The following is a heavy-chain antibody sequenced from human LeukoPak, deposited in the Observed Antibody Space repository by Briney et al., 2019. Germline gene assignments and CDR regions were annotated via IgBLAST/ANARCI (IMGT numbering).Heavy chain of an antibody. CDR1: GGTFSNYA. D-gene: IGHD3-9*01. CDR3: ARANYDILTGYLNY. V-gene: IGHV1-69*13. CDR2: IITNYGTT. Sequence: SVKVSCKASGGTFSNYAISWVRQAPGQGLEWMGGIITNYGTTNYAQKYQGRVTITADESTTTVYMELSSLRSEDTAVYYCARANYDILTGYLNYWGQGTLVTVSS. J-gene: IGHJ4*02.